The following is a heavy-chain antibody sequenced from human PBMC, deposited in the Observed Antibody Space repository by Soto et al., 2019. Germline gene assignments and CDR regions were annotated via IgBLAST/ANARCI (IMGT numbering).Heavy chain of an antibody. CDR1: GGTLSDHG. CDR2: TIPVFNTA. J-gene: IGHJ3*02. D-gene: IGHD3-10*01. CDR3: ARGVYGSGNYYTGPSAFDI. Sequence: QVRLEQSGAEVKKPGSSVKVSCKASGGTLSDHGVAWLRQAPGQGLEWMGGTIPVFNTAKYAQKFQGRVTVTADKFTNIAYMELSSLRSEDTAFYFCARGVYGSGNYYTGPSAFDIWDQGTMVIVSS. V-gene: IGHV1-69*06.